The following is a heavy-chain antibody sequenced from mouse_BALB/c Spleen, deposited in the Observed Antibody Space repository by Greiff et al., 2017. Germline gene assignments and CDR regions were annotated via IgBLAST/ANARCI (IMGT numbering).Heavy chain of an antibody. Sequence: EVQLVESGGGLVKPGGSLKLSCAASGFTFSSYTMSWVRQTPEKRLEWVATISSGGSYTYYPDSVKGRFTISRDNAKNTLYLQMSSLKSEDTAMYYCTSDRGYWGQGTSVTVSS. V-gene: IGHV5-6-4*01. CDR3: TSDRGY. CDR2: ISSGGSYT. J-gene: IGHJ4*01. CDR1: GFTFSSYT.